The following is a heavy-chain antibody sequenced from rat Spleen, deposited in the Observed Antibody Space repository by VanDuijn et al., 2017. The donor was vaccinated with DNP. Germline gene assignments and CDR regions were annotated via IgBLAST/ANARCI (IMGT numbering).Heavy chain of an antibody. CDR1: GFTFSNYY. CDR3: ARNGYFRARDWFAY. CDR2: ISPSGSRT. V-gene: IGHV5-25*01. D-gene: IGHD2-5*01. J-gene: IGHJ3*01. Sequence: EVQLVESGGGLVQPGRSLKLSCAASGFTFSNYYMAWVRQAPKKGLEWVATISPSGSRTYYSDSVKGRFTISRDNAKSSLYLQMNSLKSEDTATYYCARNGYFRARDWFAYWGQGTLVTVSS.